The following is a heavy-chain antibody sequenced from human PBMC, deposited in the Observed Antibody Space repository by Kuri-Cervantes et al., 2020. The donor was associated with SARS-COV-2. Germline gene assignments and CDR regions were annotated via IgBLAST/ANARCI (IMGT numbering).Heavy chain of an antibody. CDR3: TRVRGVTYYYYYMDV. CDR2: ITGSGSKT. Sequence: GESLKISCAASGFTFRSYGLSWVRQAPGKGLEWVSAITGSGSKTDYADSVKGRFTISRDNSKNTLYLQMNSLRAEDTAVYYCTRVRGVTYYYYYMDVWGKGTTVTVSS. CDR1: GFTFRSYG. J-gene: IGHJ6*03. D-gene: IGHD3-10*01. V-gene: IGHV3-23*01.